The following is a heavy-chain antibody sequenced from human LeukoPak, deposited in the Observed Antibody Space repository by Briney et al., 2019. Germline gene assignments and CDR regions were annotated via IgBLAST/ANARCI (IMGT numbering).Heavy chain of an antibody. Sequence: GASVKVSCKASGYTFTSYDINWVRQATGQGLEWMGWMNPNSGNTGYAQKFQGRVTMTRNTSISTAYMELSSLRSEDTAVYYCARTTEGYCRGRSCYSYYYYMDVWGKGTTVTVSS. V-gene: IGHV1-8*01. J-gene: IGHJ6*03. CDR2: MNPNSGNT. CDR3: ARTTEGYCRGRSCYSYYYYMDV. CDR1: GYTFTSYD. D-gene: IGHD2-15*01.